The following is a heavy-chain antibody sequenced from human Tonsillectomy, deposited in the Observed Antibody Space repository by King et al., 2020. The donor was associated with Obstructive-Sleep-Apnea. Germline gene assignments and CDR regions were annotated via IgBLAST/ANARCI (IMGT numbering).Heavy chain of an antibody. Sequence: VQLVESGGGLVQPGGSLRLSCAASGFTFTSYWMTWVRQAPGKGLEWVANIKQDGSEKYYVDSVKGRFTVSRDNAKNSLYLQMNSLRAEDTAVYYCARGLGRGIAAAGYWGQGTLVTVSS. CDR3: ARGLGRGIAAAGY. D-gene: IGHD6-13*01. CDR1: GFTFTSYW. V-gene: IGHV3-7*03. J-gene: IGHJ4*02. CDR2: IKQDGSEK.